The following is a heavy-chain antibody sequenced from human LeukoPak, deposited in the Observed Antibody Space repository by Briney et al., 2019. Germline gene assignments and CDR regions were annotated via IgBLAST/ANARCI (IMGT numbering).Heavy chain of an antibody. V-gene: IGHV5-51*01. CDR2: IYPGDSDT. CDR3: ARSGYYYDSSGYYPLVNDY. J-gene: IGHJ4*02. CDR1: GYSFTSYW. Sequence: GESLKISCKGSGYSFTSYWIGCVRQMPGKGLEWMGIIYPGDSDTRYSPSFQGQVTISADKSISTAYLQWSSLKASDTAMYYCARSGYYYDSSGYYPLVNDYWGQGTLVTVSS. D-gene: IGHD3-22*01.